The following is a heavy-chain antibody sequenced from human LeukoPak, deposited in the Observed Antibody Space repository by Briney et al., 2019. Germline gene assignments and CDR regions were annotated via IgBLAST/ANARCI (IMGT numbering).Heavy chain of an antibody. Sequence: SETLSLTCTVSGGSISSFYWSWIRQPPGKGLEWIGYIYYSGSTNYNPSLKSRVTISVDTSKNQFSLKMNSMTAADTAVYYCARGAGWCNYWGQGTLVTVSS. CDR1: GGSISSFY. CDR3: ARGAGWCNY. J-gene: IGHJ4*02. D-gene: IGHD6-19*01. V-gene: IGHV4-59*01. CDR2: IYYSGST.